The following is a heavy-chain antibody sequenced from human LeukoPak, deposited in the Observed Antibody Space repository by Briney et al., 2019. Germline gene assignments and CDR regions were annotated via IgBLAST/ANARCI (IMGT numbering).Heavy chain of an antibody. J-gene: IGHJ2*01. CDR3: AREGLTGYWFFDF. Sequence: ASVKVSCKASGYTFTDYYMHWVRQAPGQGLEWMGWINPNSGGTNFAQKFQGRVTLTRDTSISTTYMELTRLRSDDTAVYYCAREGLTGYWFFDFWGRGTLVTVSS. V-gene: IGHV1-2*02. CDR2: INPNSGGT. CDR1: GYTFTDYY. D-gene: IGHD7-27*01.